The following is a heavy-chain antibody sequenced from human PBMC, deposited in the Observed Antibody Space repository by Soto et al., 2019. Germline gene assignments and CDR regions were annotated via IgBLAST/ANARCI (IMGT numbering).Heavy chain of an antibody. Sequence: GGSLRLSCAASGFTFSSYAMSWVRQAPGKGLEWVSAISGSGGSTYYADSVKGRFTISRDNSKNTLYLQMNSLRAEDTAVYYCAKRFGWFGELWGYYMDVWGKGTTVTVSS. V-gene: IGHV3-23*01. CDR3: AKRFGWFGELWGYYMDV. J-gene: IGHJ6*03. D-gene: IGHD3-10*01. CDR1: GFTFSSYA. CDR2: ISGSGGST.